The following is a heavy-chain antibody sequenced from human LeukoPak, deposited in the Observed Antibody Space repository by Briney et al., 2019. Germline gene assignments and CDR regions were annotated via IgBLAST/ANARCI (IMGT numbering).Heavy chain of an antibody. D-gene: IGHD1-26*01. J-gene: IGHJ4*02. V-gene: IGHV1-18*01. CDR1: GYTFTSYG. CDR3: ARDRDRSGSQSY. CDR2: ICANNGNT. Sequence: ASVKVSCKASGYTFTSYGISWVRQAPGQGLELMGWICANNGNTNSNTKSAKNLKGIVTMTTNIPTSTDYTELRTLRSDDTAVYYCARDRDRSGSQSYWGQGTLVTVSS.